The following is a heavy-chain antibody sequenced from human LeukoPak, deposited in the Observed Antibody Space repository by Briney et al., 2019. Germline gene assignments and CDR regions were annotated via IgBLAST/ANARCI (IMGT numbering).Heavy chain of an antibody. J-gene: IGHJ4*02. CDR1: GFTFSSYS. V-gene: IGHV3-21*01. CDR2: ISSSSSYI. D-gene: IGHD6-6*01. CDR3: ARDQSGLGEPDY. Sequence: KSGGSLRLSCAASGFTFSSYSMNWVRQAPGKGLEWVSSISSSSSYIYYADSVKGRFTISRDNAKNSLYLQMNSLRAEDTAVYYCARDQSGLGEPDYWGQGTLVTVSS.